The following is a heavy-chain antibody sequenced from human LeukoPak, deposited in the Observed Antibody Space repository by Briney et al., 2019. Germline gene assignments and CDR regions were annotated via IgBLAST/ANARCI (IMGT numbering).Heavy chain of an antibody. D-gene: IGHD2-2*02. CDR1: GYTFTSYG. CDR2: ISAYNGNT. Sequence: ASVKVSCKASGYTFTSYGISWVRQAPGQGLEWMGWISAYNGNTNYAQKLQGRVTMTTDTSTSTAYMELRSLRSDDTAVYYCARAGWGCSSTSCYKVDWFDPWGQGTLVTVSS. V-gene: IGHV1-18*01. CDR3: ARAGWGCSSTSCYKVDWFDP. J-gene: IGHJ5*02.